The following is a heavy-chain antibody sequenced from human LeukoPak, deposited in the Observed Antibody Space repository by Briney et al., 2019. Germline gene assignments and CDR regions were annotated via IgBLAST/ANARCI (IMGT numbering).Heavy chain of an antibody. CDR3: ASYYLEWLFGWAFDI. D-gene: IGHD3-3*01. V-gene: IGHV3-66*02. J-gene: IGHJ3*02. CDR1: GFTVSTKY. Sequence: GVSLRLSCAASGFTVSTKYMSWVRQAPGKGLEWVSLIYSDGSTYYADSVKGRITISRDNSKNTLYLQMNSLRAEDTAVYYCASYYLEWLFGWAFDIWGQGTMVTVFS. CDR2: IYSDGST.